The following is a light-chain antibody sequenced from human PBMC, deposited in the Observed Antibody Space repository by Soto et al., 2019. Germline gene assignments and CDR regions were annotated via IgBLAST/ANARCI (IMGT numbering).Light chain of an antibody. CDR2: RAS. CDR3: QQYATSPRT. V-gene: IGKV3-20*01. Sequence: EIVLTQSPGTLSLSPGERATLSCRASQSVSSSYLAWYQQKPGQAPKVLIYRASSRATGIPDRFSGSGSGTDFTLTISRLEPEDFAVYYCQQYATSPRTFGGGTKVEIK. J-gene: IGKJ4*01. CDR1: QSVSSSY.